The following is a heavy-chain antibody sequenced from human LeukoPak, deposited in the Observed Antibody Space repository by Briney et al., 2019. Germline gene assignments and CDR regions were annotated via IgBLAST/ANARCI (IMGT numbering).Heavy chain of an antibody. CDR2: MNPNSGNT. CDR1: GYTFTSYD. CDR3: ARVGYSYLIYYYYMDV. V-gene: IGHV1-8*03. J-gene: IGHJ6*03. Sequence: ASVKVSCKASGYTFTSYDINWVRQATGQGLEWMGWMNPNSGNTGYAQKFQGRVTITRNTSISTAYMELSSLRSEDTAVYYCARVGYSYLIYYYYMDVWGKGTTVTVSS. D-gene: IGHD5-18*01.